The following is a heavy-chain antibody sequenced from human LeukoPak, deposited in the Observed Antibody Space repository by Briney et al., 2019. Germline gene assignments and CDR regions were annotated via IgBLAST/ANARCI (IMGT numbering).Heavy chain of an antibody. J-gene: IGHJ3*02. D-gene: IGHD3-22*01. V-gene: IGHV1-69*05. CDR2: IIPIFGTA. Sequence: SVKVSCKASGDSFGSFVISWVRQAPGQGPEWMGGIIPIFGTANYAQNFQGRVTITTDEPTRTAYMELSRLRSEDTAVYYCARESMIVVGENYRNDAFDIWGQGTMVTVSS. CDR1: GDSFGSFV. CDR3: ARESMIVVGENYRNDAFDI.